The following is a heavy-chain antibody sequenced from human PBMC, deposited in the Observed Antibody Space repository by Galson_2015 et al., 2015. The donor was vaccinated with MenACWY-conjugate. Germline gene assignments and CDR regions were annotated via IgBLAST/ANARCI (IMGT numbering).Heavy chain of an antibody. CDR2: IKSQTDGGKI. D-gene: IGHD2-21*01. Sequence: SLRLSCAGSAFTFSNAYMSWVRQAPGKGLEWVGRIKSQTDGGKIDYDAPVKGRFTISRDDSKNTLHLQMNSLTIEDTAVYYCTTHKPDSWGGLLFHFYMDVWGKGTTVTVSS. J-gene: IGHJ6*03. CDR1: AFTFSNAY. CDR3: TTHKPDSWGGLLFHFYMDV. V-gene: IGHV3-15*01.